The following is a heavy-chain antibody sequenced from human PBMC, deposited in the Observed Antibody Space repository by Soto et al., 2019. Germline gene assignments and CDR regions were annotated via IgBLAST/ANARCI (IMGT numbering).Heavy chain of an antibody. V-gene: IGHV2-5*02. CDR3: AHRVLRTVFGLVTTTAIYFDF. Sequence: QITLNASGPTVVRPTETLTLTCRFSGFSLTTSGVGVGWIRQSPGKAPEWLALIYWDDDERYSASLKSRLTITKDTSKNQVVLTVSDLDPTDTATYYCAHRVLRTVFGLVTTTAIYFDFWGQGTPVAVSS. J-gene: IGHJ4*02. CDR1: GFSLTTSGVG. D-gene: IGHD3-3*01. CDR2: IYWDDDE.